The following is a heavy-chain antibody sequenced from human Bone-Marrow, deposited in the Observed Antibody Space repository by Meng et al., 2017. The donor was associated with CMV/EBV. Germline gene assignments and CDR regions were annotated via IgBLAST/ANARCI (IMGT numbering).Heavy chain of an antibody. D-gene: IGHD4-23*01. Sequence: GGSLRLSCAASGFTFDDYGMSWVRQAPGKGLEWVSGINWNGGSTGYADSVKGRFTISRDNSKNTLYLQMNSLRAEDTAVYYCAKDRSGGNSDYWGQGTLVTVSS. CDR1: GFTFDDYG. CDR3: AKDRSGGNSDY. V-gene: IGHV3-20*04. CDR2: INWNGGST. J-gene: IGHJ4*02.